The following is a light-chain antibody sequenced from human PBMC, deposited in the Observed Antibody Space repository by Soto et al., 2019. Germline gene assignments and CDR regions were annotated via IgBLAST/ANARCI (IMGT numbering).Light chain of an antibody. Sequence: EIVMTQSPATLSVSPGERSTLSCMASQSVSSNLAWYQQKPGQAPRLLIYGASTRATGIPARFSGSGSGTEFTLTISSLQSEDFAVYYCQQYNNWPRGTFGGGTKVDI. CDR2: GAS. J-gene: IGKJ4*01. V-gene: IGKV3-15*01. CDR1: QSVSSN. CDR3: QQYNNWPRGT.